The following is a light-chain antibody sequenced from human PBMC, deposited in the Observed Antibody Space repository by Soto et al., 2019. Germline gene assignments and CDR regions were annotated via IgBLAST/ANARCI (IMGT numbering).Light chain of an antibody. CDR3: QQLWTYPLT. CDR1: QNIYFF. Sequence: DIQMTQSPSSLPASVGDRVTITCRASQNIYFFLNWYQQRPGKAPNLLMYHASTLQSGVPSRFSGSGSGTDFTLTISSLQPEDSATYYCQQLWTYPLTFGGGTKVEI. V-gene: IGKV1-39*01. CDR2: HAS. J-gene: IGKJ4*01.